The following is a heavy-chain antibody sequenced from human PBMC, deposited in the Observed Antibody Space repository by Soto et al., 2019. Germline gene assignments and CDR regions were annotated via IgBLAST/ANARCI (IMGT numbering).Heavy chain of an antibody. D-gene: IGHD5-12*01. Sequence: QLQLQESGPGLVKPSETLSLTCTVSGGSISSSSYYWDWIRQPPGKGLEWIGSFDYGGSTYYNPSLKSRVTISVDTSKNQFSLKLSSVTAADTAVFYRARHRGGSGVNFDYWGQGTLVTVSS. V-gene: IGHV4-39*01. CDR3: ARHRGGSGVNFDY. CDR2: FDYGGST. CDR1: GGSISSSSYY. J-gene: IGHJ4*02.